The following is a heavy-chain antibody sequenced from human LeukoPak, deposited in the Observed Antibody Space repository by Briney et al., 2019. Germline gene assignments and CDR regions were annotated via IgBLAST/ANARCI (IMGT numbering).Heavy chain of an antibody. J-gene: IGHJ4*02. CDR2: ISSSSSYI. CDR3: ARDQVILTGYSDY. V-gene: IGHV3-21*01. Sequence: GGSLRLSCAASGFTFSSYSMNWVRQAPGKGLEWVSSISSSSSYIYYADSVKGRFTISRDNAKNSLYLQMNSLRAEDTAVYYCARDQVILTGYSDYWGQGTLVTVSS. CDR1: GFTFSSYS. D-gene: IGHD3-9*01.